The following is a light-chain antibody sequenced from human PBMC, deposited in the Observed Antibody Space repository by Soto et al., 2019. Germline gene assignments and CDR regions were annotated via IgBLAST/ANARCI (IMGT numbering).Light chain of an antibody. CDR3: QQFGTIPFT. J-gene: IGKJ3*01. V-gene: IGKV3-20*01. CDR1: QSVSSTY. Sequence: EIVLTQSPGTLSLSPGERATLSCRASQSVSSTYLGWYQQKPGQAPRLLISGASNRATGIPDRFSGSGSGTGFTLTISRLAPEDFSVCYCQQFGTIPFTFGPGTKVDV. CDR2: GAS.